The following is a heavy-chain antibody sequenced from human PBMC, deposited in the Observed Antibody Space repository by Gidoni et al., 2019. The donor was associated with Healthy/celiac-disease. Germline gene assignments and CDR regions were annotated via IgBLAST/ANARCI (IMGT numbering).Heavy chain of an antibody. Sequence: EVQLVESGGGLVQPGGSLRPYGALPGFALSHYDMHLVRQATGTGLEWVSAIGNAGHTYYPGSVKGRFTISRENAKNSLYLQMNSLRAGDTAVYYCARGCSGGSCYSGWYFDLWGRGTLVTVSS. CDR1: GFALSHYD. CDR3: ARGCSGGSCYSGWYFDL. CDR2: IGNAGHT. D-gene: IGHD2-15*01. J-gene: IGHJ2*01. V-gene: IGHV3-13*04.